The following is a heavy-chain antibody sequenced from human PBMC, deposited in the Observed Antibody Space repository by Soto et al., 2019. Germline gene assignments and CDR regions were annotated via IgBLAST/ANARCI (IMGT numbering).Heavy chain of an antibody. CDR1: GGSFSGYY. CDR3: ASRISPYGMDV. D-gene: IGHD2-15*01. V-gene: IGHV4-34*01. CDR2: INHSGST. J-gene: IGHJ6*02. Sequence: QVQLQQWGAGLLKPSETLSLTCAVYGGSFSGYYWSWIRQPPGKGLEWIGEINHSGSTNYNPSLKSRVTISVDTSKNQFSLKLSSVTAADTAVYYCASRISPYGMDVWGQGTTVTVSS.